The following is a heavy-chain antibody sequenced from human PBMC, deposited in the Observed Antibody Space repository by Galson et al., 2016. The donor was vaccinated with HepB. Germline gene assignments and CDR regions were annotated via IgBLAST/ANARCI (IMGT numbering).Heavy chain of an antibody. V-gene: IGHV3-30-3*01. CDR2: ISYDGTYK. D-gene: IGHD3-22*01. CDR1: GSMFRTSS. CDR3: ARVFLGRGTYPRYYSYSMDV. Sequence: SLRLSCAASGSMFRTSSFHWVRQAPGKGLEWVAVISYDGTYKYYSNSVTGRFTISRDNYSNTVYLQMNSLRPEDTALYYCARVFLGRGTYPRYYSYSMDVWGQGTTVTVSS. J-gene: IGHJ6*02.